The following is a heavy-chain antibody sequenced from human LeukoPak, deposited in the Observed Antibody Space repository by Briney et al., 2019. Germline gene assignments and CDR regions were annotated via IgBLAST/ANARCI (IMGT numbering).Heavy chain of an antibody. D-gene: IGHD6-13*01. Sequence: ASETLSLNCTVYGGSISSYYWSWLRQPPGQGLEWIGNIYYSGSTNYNPSLKSRVTISVDTSKNQFSLKLSSVTAADTAVYYCARSVPAAAGTPYFDYWGQGTLVTVSS. CDR3: ARSVPAAAGTPYFDY. CDR2: IYYSGST. J-gene: IGHJ4*02. V-gene: IGHV4-59*08. CDR1: GGSISSYY.